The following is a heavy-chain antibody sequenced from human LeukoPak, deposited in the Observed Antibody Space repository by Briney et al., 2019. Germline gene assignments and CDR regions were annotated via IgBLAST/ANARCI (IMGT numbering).Heavy chain of an antibody. CDR1: GFTVSSNC. D-gene: IGHD6-19*01. CDR2: IYSGGST. V-gene: IGHV3-66*01. J-gene: IGHJ4*02. Sequence: GGSLRLSCAASGFTVSSNCMSWVRQAPGKGLEWVSVIYSGGSTYYADSVKGRFTISRDNSKNTLYLQMNSLRAEDTAVYYCARSAGYSSGWYDYWGQGTLVTVSS. CDR3: ARSAGYSSGWYDY.